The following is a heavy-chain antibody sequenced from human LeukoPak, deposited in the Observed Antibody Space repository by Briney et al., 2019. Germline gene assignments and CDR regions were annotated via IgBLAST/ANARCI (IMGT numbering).Heavy chain of an antibody. Sequence: GGSLRLSCAASGFTFSTYWMTWVRQAPGKGLEWVANIKQDGSEKNYVDSVKGRFTISRDNAKNSLYLQMNSLRAEDTAVYYCARGRRDTWFDPWGQGTLVIVSS. J-gene: IGHJ5*02. CDR2: IKQDGSEK. V-gene: IGHV3-7*01. CDR3: ARGRRDTWFDP. CDR1: GFTFSTYW. D-gene: IGHD5-24*01.